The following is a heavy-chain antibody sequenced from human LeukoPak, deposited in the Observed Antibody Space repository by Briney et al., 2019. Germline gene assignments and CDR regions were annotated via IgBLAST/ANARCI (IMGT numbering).Heavy chain of an antibody. Sequence: SETLSLTCAIYSESFSGYFWSWIRQPPGKGLEWIGYIYYSGSTNYNPSLKSRVTISVDTSKNQFSLKLNSVTAADTAVYYCARDRGDSSGYYSSYWGQGTLVTVSS. J-gene: IGHJ4*02. CDR2: IYYSGST. D-gene: IGHD3-22*01. V-gene: IGHV4-59*12. CDR3: ARDRGDSSGYYSSY. CDR1: SESFSGYF.